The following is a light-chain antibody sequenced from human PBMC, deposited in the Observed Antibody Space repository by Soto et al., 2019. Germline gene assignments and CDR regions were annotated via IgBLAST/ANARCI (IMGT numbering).Light chain of an antibody. Sequence: EVVITQNIATLRGVPGERVPISCRASQSVSSNLAWYQQKRGQAPRLLTYGASTRATGIPARFSGSGSGTEFTLPIRSLQPEDFAVYYCQQYYNWPRTVGQGTTVDMK. J-gene: IGKJ1*01. CDR2: GAS. CDR3: QQYYNWPRT. CDR1: QSVSSN. V-gene: IGKV3-15*01.